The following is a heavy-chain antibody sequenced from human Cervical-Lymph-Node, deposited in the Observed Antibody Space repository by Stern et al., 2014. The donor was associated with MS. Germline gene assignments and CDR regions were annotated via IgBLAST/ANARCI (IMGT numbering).Heavy chain of an antibody. V-gene: IGHV1-69*06. D-gene: IGHD3-10*01. CDR1: GDIFSTYS. CDR3: ARDLPSAGYGMDV. J-gene: IGHJ6*02. CDR2: IIPIFGKA. Sequence: QVQLVESGAEVKKPGSSVKVSCKASGDIFSTYSITWVRQAPGQGLEWMGRIIPIFGKANYAQKFQGRLTITADTSTSTAYMELSSLRSEDTAVFYCARDLPSAGYGMDVWGQGTTVTVSS.